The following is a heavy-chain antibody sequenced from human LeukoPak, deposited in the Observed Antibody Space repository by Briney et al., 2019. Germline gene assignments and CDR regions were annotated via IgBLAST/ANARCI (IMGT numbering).Heavy chain of an antibody. D-gene: IGHD3-22*01. J-gene: IGHJ4*02. V-gene: IGHV3-21*01. CDR3: ARDLRGYPY. Sequence: PGGSLRLSCAASGFTFSSYSMNWVRQAPGKGLEWVSSISSRSSYIYYADSVKGRFTISRDNAKNSLYLQMNSLRAEDTAVYYCARDLRGYPYWGQGTLVTVSS. CDR1: GFTFSSYS. CDR2: ISSRSSYI.